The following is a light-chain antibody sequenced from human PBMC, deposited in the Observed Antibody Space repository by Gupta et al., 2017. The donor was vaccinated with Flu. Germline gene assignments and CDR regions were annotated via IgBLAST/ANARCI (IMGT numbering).Light chain of an antibody. V-gene: IGLV1-40*01. Sequence: VLTQPPSVSGAAVQRVTLSSTGTTSNIGSYYDVNWYQQLPETAPKLLIYGNDNRPSDVPARFSGSKSGASASLVITGLQADDEADYYCQSYDKSLSAYVFGGGTKVTVL. CDR2: GND. J-gene: IGLJ1*01. CDR1: TSNIGSYYD. CDR3: QSYDKSLSAYV.